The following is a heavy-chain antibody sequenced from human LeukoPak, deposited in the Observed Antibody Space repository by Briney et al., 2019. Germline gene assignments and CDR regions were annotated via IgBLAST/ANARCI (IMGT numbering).Heavy chain of an antibody. D-gene: IGHD6-13*01. CDR2: INQDGTEK. CDR3: ARGPLIAAAGTW. V-gene: IGHV3-7*03. J-gene: IGHJ4*02. CDR1: GFTFSSYW. Sequence: GVLRLSCAASGFTFSSYWMSWVRQAPGEGLEWVAKINQDGTEKAYVDSVRGRFTISRGNAKNSLFLQMNSLRAEDTAVYYCARGPLIAAAGTWWGQGTLVTVSS.